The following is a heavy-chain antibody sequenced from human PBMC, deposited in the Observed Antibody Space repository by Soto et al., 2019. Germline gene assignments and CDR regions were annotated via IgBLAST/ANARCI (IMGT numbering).Heavy chain of an antibody. CDR3: VRGGGGGLFDP. J-gene: IGHJ5*02. V-gene: IGHV3-11*06. D-gene: IGHD2-15*01. CDR2: ISPGSRYP. CDR1: GFTFGDSY. Sequence: GESLKISCAGSGFTFGDSYMSWIRQAPGKGLEWLSYISPGSRYPAYADSVEGRFTISRDNAKRSLYLQMMSLTAEDTAIYYCVRGGGGGLFDPWGQGTMVTVSS.